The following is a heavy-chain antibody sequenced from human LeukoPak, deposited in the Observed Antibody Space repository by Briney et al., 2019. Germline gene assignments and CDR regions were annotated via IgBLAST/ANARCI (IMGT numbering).Heavy chain of an antibody. CDR3: ARDAEHSSSWYLSYFDY. J-gene: IGHJ4*02. V-gene: IGHV4-59*01. CDR2: ISYSGST. CDR1: GGSISSYY. Sequence: SATLSLTRTVSGGSISSYYWSWIRQPPGNGLEWIGYISYSGSTNYNPSLKSRVTISVDTSNNQSSLKLSAVTAADTAVYYCARDAEHSSSWYLSYFDYWGQGTRVSVPS. D-gene: IGHD6-13*01.